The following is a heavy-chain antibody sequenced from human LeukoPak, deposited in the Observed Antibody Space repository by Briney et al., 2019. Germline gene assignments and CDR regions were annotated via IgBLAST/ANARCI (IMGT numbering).Heavy chain of an antibody. D-gene: IGHD3-16*02. CDR2: IYYSGTT. V-gene: IGHV4-59*11. J-gene: IGHJ4*02. CDR3: ARAYSSYPYYFDS. Sequence: PSETLSLTCTVSGGSISTLYWTWIRQPPGKGLEWIGSIYYSGTTNYNPSLKSRVTISVDTSKNQFFLMVSSVAAADTAVYYCARAYSSYPYYFDSWGQGTLVTVSS. CDR1: GGSISTLY.